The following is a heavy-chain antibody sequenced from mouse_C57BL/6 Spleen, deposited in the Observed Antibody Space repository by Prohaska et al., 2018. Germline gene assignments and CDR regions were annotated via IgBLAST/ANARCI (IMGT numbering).Heavy chain of an antibody. Sequence: EVKLEESGGGLVQPGGSMKLSCVASGFTFSNYWMNWVRQSPDKGLEWVAQIRLKSDNYATHYAESVKGRFTISRDDSKSSIYLQMKNLRAEETGSYYCTGDPNAYWGQGTLVTVSA. CDR1: GFTFSNYW. J-gene: IGHJ3*01. V-gene: IGHV6-3*01. CDR2: IRLKSDNYAT. CDR3: TGDPNAY.